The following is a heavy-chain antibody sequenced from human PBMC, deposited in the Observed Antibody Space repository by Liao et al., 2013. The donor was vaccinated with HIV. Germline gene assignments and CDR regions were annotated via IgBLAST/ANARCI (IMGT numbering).Heavy chain of an antibody. CDR1: GGSISSYY. CDR3: ARGVQWLGNWYLDL. J-gene: IGHJ2*01. V-gene: IGHV4-4*07. CDR2: IYTSGST. D-gene: IGHD6-19*01. Sequence: QVRLQESGPGLVKPSETLSLTCTVSGGSISSYYWSWIRQPAGKGLEWIGRIYTSGSTNYNPSLKSRVTMSVDTSKNQFSLKLNSMTAADTAVYYCARGVQWLGNWYLDLWGRGSLVTVSS.